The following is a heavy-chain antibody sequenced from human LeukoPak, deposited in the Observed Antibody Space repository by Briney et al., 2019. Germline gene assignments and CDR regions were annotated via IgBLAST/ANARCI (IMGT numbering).Heavy chain of an antibody. Sequence: PGGSLRLSCVASGFTFSSSVMSWVRQAPGKGLEWVSTFSGGSGNTYYADSVKGRFTISRDNSKNTLYLQMNSMRAEDTALYYCAKRESKSLEYWGQGTLVTVSS. V-gene: IGHV3-23*01. CDR3: AKRESKSLEY. CDR2: FSGGSGNT. J-gene: IGHJ4*02. D-gene: IGHD5-24*01. CDR1: GFTFSSSV.